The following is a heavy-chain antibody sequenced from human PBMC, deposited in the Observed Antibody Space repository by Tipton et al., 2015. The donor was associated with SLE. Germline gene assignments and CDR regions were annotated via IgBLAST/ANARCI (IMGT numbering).Heavy chain of an antibody. CDR2: LYAGGST. J-gene: IGHJ3*02. Sequence: TLSLTCSVSGVSISTSRYYWGWIRQSPGQGLEWVGSLYAGGSTYFHPSLKSRASISADASKNHFSLKLNSVTAADTAVYYCARENADWGKAFDIWGQGTMVTVSS. CDR3: ARENADWGKAFDI. CDR1: GVSISTSRYY. V-gene: IGHV4-39*02. D-gene: IGHD3/OR15-3a*01.